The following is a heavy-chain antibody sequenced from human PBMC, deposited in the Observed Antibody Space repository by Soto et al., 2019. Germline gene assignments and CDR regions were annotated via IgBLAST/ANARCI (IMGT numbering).Heavy chain of an antibody. V-gene: IGHV3-30*18. D-gene: IGHD6-13*01. CDR3: AKLYSSSPFDY. Sequence: GGSLRLSCAASGFTFSSYGMHWVRQAPGKGLEWVAVISYDGSNKYYADSVKGRFTISRDNSKNTLYLQMNSLRAEDTAVYYCAKLYSSSPFDYWGQGTLVTVSS. CDR1: GFTFSSYG. CDR2: ISYDGSNK. J-gene: IGHJ4*02.